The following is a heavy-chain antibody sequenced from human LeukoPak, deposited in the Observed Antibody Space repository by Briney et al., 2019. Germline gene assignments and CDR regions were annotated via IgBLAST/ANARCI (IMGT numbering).Heavy chain of an antibody. CDR2: IYYSGST. CDR3: DTHLYDFWSGYCKGADY. Sequence: SVTLSLTCTVSGGSISSSSYFWGWIRQPPGKGLEWIGSIYYSGSTYYNPSLKSRVTICVDTSKNQFALKLSSVTATYVYVCECDTHLYDFWSGYCKGADYWGQGTLVTVSS. V-gene: IGHV4-39*01. J-gene: IGHJ4*02. CDR1: GGSISSSSYF. D-gene: IGHD3-3*01.